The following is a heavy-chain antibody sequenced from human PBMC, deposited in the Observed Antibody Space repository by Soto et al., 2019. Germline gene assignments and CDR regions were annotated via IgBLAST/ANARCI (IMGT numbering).Heavy chain of an antibody. D-gene: IGHD6-6*01. CDR2: IYYSGST. Sequence: QLQLQESGPGLVKPSETLSLTCTVSGGSISSSSYYWGWIRQPPGKGLEWIGSIYYSGSTYYNPSLKSRITISVDTSKNQFSLKLSSVTAADTAVYYCARQPYSSSSEVPDYWGQGTLVTVSS. J-gene: IGHJ4*02. V-gene: IGHV4-39*01. CDR1: GGSISSSSYY. CDR3: ARQPYSSSSEVPDY.